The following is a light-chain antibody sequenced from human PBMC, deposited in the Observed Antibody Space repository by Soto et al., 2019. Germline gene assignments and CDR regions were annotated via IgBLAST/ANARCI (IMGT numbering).Light chain of an antibody. CDR3: SSYTSSSTLVV. Sequence: QSVLTQPASVSGSPGQSITISCTGTSSDVGDYNYVSWYQQHPGKAPKLIIYDVSHRPSGVSNRFSGSKSGNTASLTISGLLAEDEADFYCSSYTSSSTLVVFGGGTKVTVL. CDR2: DVS. V-gene: IGLV2-14*01. J-gene: IGLJ2*01. CDR1: SSDVGDYNY.